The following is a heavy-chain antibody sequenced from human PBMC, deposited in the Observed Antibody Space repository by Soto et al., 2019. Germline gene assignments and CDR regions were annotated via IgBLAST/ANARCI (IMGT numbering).Heavy chain of an antibody. CDR1: GFSLSGGGVG. Sequence: SGPTLVNPTHTLTLTCAFSGFSLSGGGVGVGWIRQPPGKALEWVALIYWNGDKRYSPSLKSRLTITKDTSKNQVVLTMTNMDPEDTATYYCAHKLDTVDWFGPWGRGTLVTVSS. CDR2: IYWNGDK. D-gene: IGHD2-2*03. J-gene: IGHJ5*02. V-gene: IGHV2-5*01. CDR3: AHKLDTVDWFGP.